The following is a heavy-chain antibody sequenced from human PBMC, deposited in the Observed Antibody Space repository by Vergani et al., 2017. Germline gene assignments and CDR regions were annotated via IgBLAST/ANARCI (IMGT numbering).Heavy chain of an antibody. CDR1: GFTFSSYA. J-gene: IGHJ4*02. CDR2: ISGSGGST. V-gene: IGHV3-23*01. D-gene: IGHD1-7*01. Sequence: EVQLLEPGGGLVQPGGSLRLSCAASGFTFSSYAMSWVRQAPGKGLEWVSAISGSGGSTYYADSVKGRFTISRDNSKNTLYLQMNSLRAEDTAVYYCAKGDWNYGYYFDYWGQGTLVTVSS. CDR3: AKGDWNYGYYFDY.